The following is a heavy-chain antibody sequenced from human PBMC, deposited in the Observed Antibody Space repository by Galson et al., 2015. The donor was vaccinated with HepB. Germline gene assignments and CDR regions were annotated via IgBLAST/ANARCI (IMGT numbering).Heavy chain of an antibody. CDR3: AREGHPTYYYGSGSYYGGAFDI. CDR1: GFTFSSYG. D-gene: IGHD3-10*01. J-gene: IGHJ3*02. CDR2: IWYDGSNK. Sequence: LRLSCAASGFTFSSYGMPWVRQAPGKGLEWVAVIWYDGSNKYYADSVKGRFTISRDNSKNTLYLQMNSLRAEDTAVYYCAREGHPTYYYGSGSYYGGAFDIWGQGTMVTVSS. V-gene: IGHV3-33*01.